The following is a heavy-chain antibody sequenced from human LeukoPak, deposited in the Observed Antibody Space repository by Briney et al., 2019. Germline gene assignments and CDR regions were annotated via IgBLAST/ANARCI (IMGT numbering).Heavy chain of an antibody. CDR1: GGSISSGDYY. D-gene: IGHD3-10*01. CDR3: ARVVRYYFDY. CDR2: IYYSGST. V-gene: IGHV4-30-4*08. J-gene: IGHJ4*02. Sequence: SETLSLTCTVSGGSISSGDYYWSWIRQPPGKGLEWIGYIYYSGSTYYNPSLKSRVTISVDTSKNQFSLRLSSVTAADTAVYYCARVVRYYFDYWGQGTLVTVSS.